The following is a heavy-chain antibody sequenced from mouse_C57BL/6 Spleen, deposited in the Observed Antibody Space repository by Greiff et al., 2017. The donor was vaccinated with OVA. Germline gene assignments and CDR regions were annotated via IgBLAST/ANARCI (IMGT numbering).Heavy chain of an antibody. J-gene: IGHJ1*03. V-gene: IGHV1-53*01. CDR2: INPSNGGT. D-gene: IGHD1-1*01. CDR3: ARTYGSSYERYIDV. Sequence: QVQLQQPGTELVKPGASVKLSCKASGYTFTSYWMHWVKQRPGQGLEWIGNINPSNGGTNYNEKFKSKATLTVDKSSSTAYMQRSSLTSEDSAVYYCARTYGSSYERYIDVWGTGTTVTVSS. CDR1: GYTFTSYW.